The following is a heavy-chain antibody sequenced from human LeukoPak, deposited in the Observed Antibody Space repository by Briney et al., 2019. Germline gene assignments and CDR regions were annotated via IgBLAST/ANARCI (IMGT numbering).Heavy chain of an antibody. CDR1: GFTFSSYS. J-gene: IGHJ5*02. D-gene: IGHD3-22*01. V-gene: IGHV3-21*01. CDR3: VRTDSSGYYHWFDP. Sequence: GSLRLSCAASGFTFSSYSMNWVRQAPGKGLEWVSSISSSSSYIYYADSVKGRFTISRDNAKNSLYLQMNSLRAEDTAVYYCVRTDSSGYYHWFDPWGQGTLVTVSS. CDR2: ISSSSSYI.